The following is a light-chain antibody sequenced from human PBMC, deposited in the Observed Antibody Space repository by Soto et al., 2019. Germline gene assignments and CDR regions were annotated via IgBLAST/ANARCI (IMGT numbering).Light chain of an antibody. CDR3: QQGHSTPYT. CDR1: QSINKY. Sequence: DIQMTQSPSSLSASVGDRVTITCRASQSINKYINWYQQKPGRAPKLLIHSASALPSGVPSRFSGSGSGTEFTLTMSGLQPEDFATYYCQQGHSTPYTFGQGTKVDIK. J-gene: IGKJ2*01. V-gene: IGKV1-39*01. CDR2: SAS.